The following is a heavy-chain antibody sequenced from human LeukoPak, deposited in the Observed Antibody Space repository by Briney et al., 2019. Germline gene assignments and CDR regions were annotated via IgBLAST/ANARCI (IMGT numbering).Heavy chain of an antibody. V-gene: IGHV4-59*08. Sequence: SETLSLTCTVSGGSISNYYWSWIRQPPGKGLEWIGYISHNGSTNYSPSLKSRVTISLDTSKNQFSLKLSSVTAADTAVYYCAGHHPRNTVDFWGQGTLVTVSS. CDR2: ISHNGST. D-gene: IGHD2-8*02. CDR1: GGSISNYY. J-gene: IGHJ4*02. CDR3: AGHHPRNTVDF.